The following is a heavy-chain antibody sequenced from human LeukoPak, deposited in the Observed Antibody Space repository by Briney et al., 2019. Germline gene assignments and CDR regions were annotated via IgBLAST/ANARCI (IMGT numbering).Heavy chain of an antibody. V-gene: IGHV4-4*07. CDR2: IYTSGST. Sequence: PSETLSLTCTVSGGSISSYYWSWIRQPAGKGLEWIGRIYTSGSTNYNPSLKSRVTMSVDTSKNQFSLKLSSVTAADTAVYYCARDRYYYDSSGVALDYWGQGTLVTVSS. J-gene: IGHJ4*02. D-gene: IGHD3-22*01. CDR3: ARDRYYYDSSGVALDY. CDR1: GGSISSYY.